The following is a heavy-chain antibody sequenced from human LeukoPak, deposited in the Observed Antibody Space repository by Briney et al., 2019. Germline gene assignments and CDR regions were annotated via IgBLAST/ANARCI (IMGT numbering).Heavy chain of an antibody. J-gene: IGHJ4*02. CDR2: IIPIFGTA. Sequence: ASVKVSCKASGGTFSSYAISWVRQAPGQGLEWMGGIIPIFGTANYAQKFQGRVTITTDESTSTAYMELSSLRSEDTAVYYCARSLAYCGGNCYPPFDYWGQGTLVTVSS. CDR3: ARSLAYCGGNCYPPFDY. V-gene: IGHV1-69*05. D-gene: IGHD2-21*02. CDR1: GGTFSSYA.